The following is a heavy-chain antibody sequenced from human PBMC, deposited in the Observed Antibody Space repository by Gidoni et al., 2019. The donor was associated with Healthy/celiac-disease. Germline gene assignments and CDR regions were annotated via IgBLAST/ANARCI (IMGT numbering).Heavy chain of an antibody. Sequence: QVQLQESGPGLVKPSETLSLPCPVSGGSISSSYWRGIRQPPGKGLEWIGYIYSSGSTNYNPSLKSRVTISVDTSKNQFSLKLSSVTAADTAVYYCARGGKDFDYWGQGTLVTVSS. CDR1: GGSISSSY. CDR2: IYSSGST. V-gene: IGHV4-59*01. CDR3: ARGGKDFDY. J-gene: IGHJ4*02. D-gene: IGHD1-26*01.